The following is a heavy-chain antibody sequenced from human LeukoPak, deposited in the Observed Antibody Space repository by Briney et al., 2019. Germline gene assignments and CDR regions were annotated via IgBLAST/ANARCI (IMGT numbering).Heavy chain of an antibody. Sequence: GSSVKVSCKASGGTFSSYAISWVRQAPGQGLEWMGWINPNSGGTNYAQKFQGRVTMTRDTSISTAYMELSRLRSDDTAVYYCARDPEFSGDAFDIWGQGTMVTVSS. CDR3: ARDPEFSGDAFDI. CDR1: GGTFSSYA. CDR2: INPNSGGT. D-gene: IGHD2/OR15-2a*01. V-gene: IGHV1-2*02. J-gene: IGHJ3*02.